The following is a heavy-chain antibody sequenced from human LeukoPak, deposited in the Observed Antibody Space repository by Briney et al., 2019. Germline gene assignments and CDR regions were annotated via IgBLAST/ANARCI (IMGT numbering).Heavy chain of an antibody. CDR1: GGSISDHY. Sequence: PSETLSLTCSVSGGSISDHYWNWIRQPPGKGLEWIGHIYYSGSTNYNPSLKSRVTISVDTSKNQFSLKLSSVTAADTAVYYCARSVITMTTFDYWGQGTLVTVSS. CDR3: ARSVITMTTFDY. J-gene: IGHJ4*02. V-gene: IGHV4-59*08. CDR2: IYYSGST. D-gene: IGHD3-22*01.